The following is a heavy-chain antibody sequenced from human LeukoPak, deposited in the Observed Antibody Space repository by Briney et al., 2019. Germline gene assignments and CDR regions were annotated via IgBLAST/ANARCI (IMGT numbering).Heavy chain of an antibody. V-gene: IGHV4-34*01. D-gene: IGHD2-2*01. CDR1: GGSFSGYY. J-gene: IGHJ4*02. CDR2: INHSGST. Sequence: KPSETLSLTCAVYGGSFSGYYWSWIRQPPGKGLEWIGEINHSGSTNYNPSLKSRVTISVDTSKNQFSLKLSSVTAADTAVYYCARGAENCSSTSRRFIQGFDYWGQGTLVTVSS. CDR3: ARGAENCSSTSRRFIQGFDY.